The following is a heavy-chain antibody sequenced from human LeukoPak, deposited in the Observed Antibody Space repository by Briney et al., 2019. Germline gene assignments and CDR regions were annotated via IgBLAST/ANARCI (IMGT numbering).Heavy chain of an antibody. V-gene: IGHV3-21*01. D-gene: IGHD5-24*01. CDR1: GFTFSSYS. Sequence: GGSLRLSCAASGFTFSSYSMNWVRQAPGEGLEWLSSISSSNFYIYYADSIKGRFTISRDDAKNSLYLQMNSLRAEDTAVYYCARVLGGYNLSPCDYWGQGTLVTVSS. CDR3: ARVLGGYNLSPCDY. CDR2: ISSSNFYI. J-gene: IGHJ4*02.